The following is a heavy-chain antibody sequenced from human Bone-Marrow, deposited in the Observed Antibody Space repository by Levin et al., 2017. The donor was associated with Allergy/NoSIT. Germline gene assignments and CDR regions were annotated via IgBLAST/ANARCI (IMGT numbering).Heavy chain of an antibody. CDR3: ASDKGDPSLFDY. D-gene: IGHD3-10*01. Sequence: ASVKVSCKASGYTFTTYHIHWLRQAPGQRLEWMGWIVADNGNTKYSHKFQDRVTITRDTSASTAYMELSSLRFEDTAVYFCASDKGDPSLFDYWGQGTLVTVSS. V-gene: IGHV1-3*01. CDR2: IVADNGNT. J-gene: IGHJ4*02. CDR1: GYTFTTYH.